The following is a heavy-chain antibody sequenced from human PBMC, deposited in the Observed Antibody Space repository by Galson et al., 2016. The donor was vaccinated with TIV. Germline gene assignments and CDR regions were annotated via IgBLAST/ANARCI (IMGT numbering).Heavy chain of an antibody. CDR2: LSGGATNT. CDR1: GVRFNEYE. CDR3: AKDRGYFDGFDH. V-gene: IGHV3-23*01. D-gene: IGHD6-25*01. Sequence: SLRLSCAASGVRFNEYEMSWVRQAPGKGLEWVSALSGGATNTYYSDSVKGRFTITRDNSQNKVFLEMDSLRFDDTAVYYCAKDRGYFDGFDHWGQGTLVTVSS. J-gene: IGHJ4*02.